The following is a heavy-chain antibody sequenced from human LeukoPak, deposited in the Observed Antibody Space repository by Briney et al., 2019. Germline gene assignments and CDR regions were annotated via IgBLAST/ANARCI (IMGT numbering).Heavy chain of an antibody. CDR3: AKEVVYETDYYYYYGMDV. V-gene: IGHV3-23*01. CDR1: GFTFSSYA. Sequence: GGSLRLSCAASGFTFSSYALNWVRQAPGKGLEWVSAISGSGGSTYYADSVKGRFTISRDNSKNTLYLQMNSLRAEDTAVYYCAKEVVYETDYYYYYGMDVWGQGTTVTVSS. D-gene: IGHD2-15*01. J-gene: IGHJ6*02. CDR2: ISGSGGST.